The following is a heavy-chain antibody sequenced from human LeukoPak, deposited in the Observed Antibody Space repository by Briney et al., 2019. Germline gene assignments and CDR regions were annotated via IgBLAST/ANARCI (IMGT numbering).Heavy chain of an antibody. Sequence: PGGSLRLSCAASGFTFSSYGMHWVRQAPGKGLEWVAVISYDGSNKYYADSVKGRFTISRDNSKNTLYLQMNSLRAEDTAVYYCAKVPPHTSFADYWGQGTLVTVSS. CDR1: GFTFSSYG. CDR2: ISYDGSNK. CDR3: AKVPPHTSFADY. V-gene: IGHV3-30*18. J-gene: IGHJ4*02. D-gene: IGHD2-2*01.